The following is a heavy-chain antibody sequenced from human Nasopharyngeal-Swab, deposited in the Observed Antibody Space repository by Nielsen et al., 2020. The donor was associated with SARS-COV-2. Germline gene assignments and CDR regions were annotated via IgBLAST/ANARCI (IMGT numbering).Heavy chain of an antibody. J-gene: IGHJ4*02. V-gene: IGHV4-38-2*02. CDR1: GYSISSGYY. CDR3: VHLWLPGF. Sequence: SETLSLTCTASGYSISSGYYWGWIRQPPGKGLEWIASIYHSGNTYYNPSLKSRVTISVDTSKNQFSLKLNSVTAADTALYFCVHLWLPGFWGQGTLVTVSS. CDR2: IYHSGNT. D-gene: IGHD2-21*01.